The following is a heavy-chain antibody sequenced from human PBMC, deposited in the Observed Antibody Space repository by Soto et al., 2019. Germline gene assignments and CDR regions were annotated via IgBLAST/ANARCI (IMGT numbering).Heavy chain of an antibody. J-gene: IGHJ5*02. Sequence: QVQLQQWGAGLLKPSETLSLTCAVYGGSFSGYYWSWIRQPPGKGLEWIGEINHSGSTNYNPSLKSRVTISVDTSKNQFSLKLSSVTAADTAVYYCARGLPIIAAAGTGNWFDPWGQGTLVTVSS. CDR1: GGSFSGYY. D-gene: IGHD6-13*01. CDR2: INHSGST. V-gene: IGHV4-34*01. CDR3: ARGLPIIAAAGTGNWFDP.